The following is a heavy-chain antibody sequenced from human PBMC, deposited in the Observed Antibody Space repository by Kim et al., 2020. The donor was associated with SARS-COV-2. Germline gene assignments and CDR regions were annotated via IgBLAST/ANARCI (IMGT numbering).Heavy chain of an antibody. CDR1: GFTVSSNY. CDR3: AREGVGATHYFDY. Sequence: GGSLRLSCAASGFTVSSNYMSWVRQAPGKGLEWVSVIYSGGSTYYADSVKGRFTISRDNSKNTRYLQMNSLRAEDTAVYYCAREGVGATHYFDYWGQGTLVTVSS. V-gene: IGHV3-53*01. D-gene: IGHD1-26*01. J-gene: IGHJ4*02. CDR2: IYSGGST.